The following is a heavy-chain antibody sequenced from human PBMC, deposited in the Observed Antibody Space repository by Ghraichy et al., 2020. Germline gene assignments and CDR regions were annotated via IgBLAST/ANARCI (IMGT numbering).Heavy chain of an antibody. CDR3: ARGYFGEPLDY. V-gene: IGHV4-4*07. CDR2: VYDSGTT. CDR1: GGSISGYY. D-gene: IGHD3-10*01. J-gene: IGHJ4*02. Sequence: SETLSLTCTVSGGSISGYYWNWVRQPAGKELEWLGRVYDSGTTNYNPSLKSRVTMSLDASKKQFYMKLTSVSAADTAVYFCARGYFGEPLDYWGQGSLVTVSS.